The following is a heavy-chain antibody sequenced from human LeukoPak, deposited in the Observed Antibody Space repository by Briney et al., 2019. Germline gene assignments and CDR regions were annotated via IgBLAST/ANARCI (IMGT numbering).Heavy chain of an antibody. D-gene: IGHD4-17*01. Sequence: GESLKISCKGSGYTFTNYWIAWVRQMPGKGLDFMGVIYPGDSDTRYSPSFQGQVTISADKSITTAYLQRSSLKTSDTAMYYCASRYGAETAFDIWGQGTMVTVSS. CDR3: ASRYGAETAFDI. CDR1: GYTFTNYW. V-gene: IGHV5-51*01. J-gene: IGHJ3*02. CDR2: IYPGDSDT.